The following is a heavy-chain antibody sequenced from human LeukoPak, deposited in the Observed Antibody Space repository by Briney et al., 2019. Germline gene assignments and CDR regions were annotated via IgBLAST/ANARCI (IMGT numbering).Heavy chain of an antibody. Sequence: ASVKVSCKTSGYIFSIYALIWVRQAPGQGLELMGWIETNTGNPTYAQGFTGRFVFSLDTSVSTAYLQISSLKAEDTAVYYCARGTRNYIYWGQGTLVTVSS. J-gene: IGHJ4*02. D-gene: IGHD5-24*01. V-gene: IGHV7-4-1*02. CDR2: IETNTGNP. CDR3: ARGTRNYIY. CDR1: GYIFSIYA.